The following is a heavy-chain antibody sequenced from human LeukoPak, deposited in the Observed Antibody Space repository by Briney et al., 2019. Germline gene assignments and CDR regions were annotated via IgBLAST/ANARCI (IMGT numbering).Heavy chain of an antibody. CDR1: GYSFTSYW. CDR3: ARQPPSTYCSSTSCSYYYMDV. CDR2: IYPGDSDT. Sequence: GESLKISCKGSGYSFTSYWIGWVRQMPGKGLEWMGIIYPGDSDTRYSPSFQGQVTISADKSISTAYLQWSSLKASDTDMYSCARQPPSTYCSSTSCSYYYMDVWGKGTTVTVSS. J-gene: IGHJ6*03. V-gene: IGHV5-51*01. D-gene: IGHD2-2*01.